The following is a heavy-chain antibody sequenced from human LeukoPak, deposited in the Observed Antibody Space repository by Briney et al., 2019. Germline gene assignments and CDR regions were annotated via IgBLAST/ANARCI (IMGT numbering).Heavy chain of an antibody. CDR2: INHSGST. Sequence: SETLSLTCTVSGGSISSGSYYWSWIRQPPGKGLEWIGEINHSGSTNYNPSLKSRVTISVDTSKNHFSLKLSSVTAADTAVYYCARARQGWNYYGSGSYFDYWGQGTLVTVSS. CDR3: ARARQGWNYYGSGSYFDY. CDR1: GGSISSGSYY. V-gene: IGHV4-39*02. J-gene: IGHJ4*02. D-gene: IGHD3-10*01.